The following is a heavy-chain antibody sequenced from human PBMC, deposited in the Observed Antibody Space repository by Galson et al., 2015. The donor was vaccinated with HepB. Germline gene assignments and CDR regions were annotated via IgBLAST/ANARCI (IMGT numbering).Heavy chain of an antibody. D-gene: IGHD5-12*01. CDR3: ATPGPVKNGLGIYSGYDRWVFY. J-gene: IGHJ4*02. CDR1: GFTVSSNY. Sequence: SLRLSCAASGFTVSSNYMSWVRQAPGKGLEWVSVIYSGGSTYYADSVKGRFTISRDNSKNTLYLQMNSLRAEDTAVYYCATPGPVKNGLGIYSGYDRWVFYWGQGTLVTVSS. CDR2: IYSGGST. V-gene: IGHV3-66*02.